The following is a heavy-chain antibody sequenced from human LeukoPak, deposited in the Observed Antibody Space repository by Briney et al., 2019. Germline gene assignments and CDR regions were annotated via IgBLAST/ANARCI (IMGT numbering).Heavy chain of an antibody. D-gene: IGHD2-2*01. V-gene: IGHV4-4*07. J-gene: IGHJ3*02. CDR2: IYYTGST. Sequence: PSETLSLTCTVSNGSISNYYWTWIRQPAGKGLEWIRRIYYTGSTNYNPSLKSRVIMSVDTSKNQFSLKLNSVTAAGTALYYCASGHYCTSTSCPGRGAFDIWGQGTMVTVPS. CDR3: ASGHYCTSTSCPGRGAFDI. CDR1: NGSISNYY.